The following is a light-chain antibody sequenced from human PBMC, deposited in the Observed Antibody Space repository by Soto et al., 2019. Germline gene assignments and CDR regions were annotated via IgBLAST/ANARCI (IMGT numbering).Light chain of an antibody. V-gene: IGKV2-30*02. J-gene: IGKJ1*01. Sequence: VVMTQSPLSLPVTLGQPASISCRSNQSLLHSDGIAYFSWFQQRPGRSPRRLIYKVSNRDSGVPARFSGSGSGTDFALKISRVEAEDVGVYYCMQALQTLMWTFGQGTKV. CDR1: QSLLHSDGIAY. CDR2: KVS. CDR3: MQALQTLMWT.